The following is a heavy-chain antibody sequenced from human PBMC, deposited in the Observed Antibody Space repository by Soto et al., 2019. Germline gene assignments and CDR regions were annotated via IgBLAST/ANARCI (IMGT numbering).Heavy chain of an antibody. CDR1: GGTLINFA. D-gene: IGHD2-15*01. J-gene: IGHJ6*02. Sequence: QVQLVQSGAEVKKPGLSVKISCKASGGTLINFAMSWVRQAPVQGLEGMGGNITGLDTPNYARNFKESLTILADESMGTVYMAMIRLTTKETTVYYGALDKLDRASYCSGGNCYGYHGMEVWGQGTTVTVSS. V-gene: IGHV1-69*01. CDR2: NITGLDTP. CDR3: ALDKLDRASYCSGGNCYGYHGMEV.